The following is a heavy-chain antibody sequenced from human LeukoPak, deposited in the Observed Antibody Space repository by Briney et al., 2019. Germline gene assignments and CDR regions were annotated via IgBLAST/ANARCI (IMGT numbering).Heavy chain of an antibody. Sequence: GGSLRLSCAASGFTFDDYAMHWVRQAPGKGLEWVSLISWDGGSTYYADSVKGRFTISRDNSKNSLYLQMNSLRAEDTALYYCAKGGYYGFWSGYRGEEDYYMDVWGKGTTVTVSS. D-gene: IGHD3-3*01. CDR1: GFTFDDYA. CDR2: ISWDGGST. J-gene: IGHJ6*03. V-gene: IGHV3-43D*03. CDR3: AKGGYYGFWSGYRGEEDYYMDV.